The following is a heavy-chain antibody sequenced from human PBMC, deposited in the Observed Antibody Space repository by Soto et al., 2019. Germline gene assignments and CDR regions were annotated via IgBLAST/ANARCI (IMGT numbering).Heavy chain of an antibody. D-gene: IGHD3-10*01. CDR3: ARDRVMVRGVKRNNWFDP. V-gene: IGHV4-31*03. CDR2: IYYSGST. J-gene: IGHJ5*02. CDR1: GGSISSGGYY. Sequence: SETLSLTCTVSGGSISSGGYYWSWIRQHPGKGLEWIGYIYYSGSTYYNPSLKSRVTISVDTSKNQFSLKLSSVTAADTAVYYCARDRVMVRGVKRNNWFDPWGQGTLLTVSS.